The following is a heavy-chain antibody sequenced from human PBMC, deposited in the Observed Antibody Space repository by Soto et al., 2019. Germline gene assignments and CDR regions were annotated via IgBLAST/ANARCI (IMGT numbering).Heavy chain of an antibody. CDR2: ISYDGSNK. CDR1: GFTFSSYG. Sequence: GGSLRLSCAASGFTFSSYGMHWVRQAPGKGLEWVAVISYDGSNKYYADSVKGRFTISRDNSKNTLYLQMNSLGAEDTAVYYCAKVFGYSSGWSDYWGQGTLVTVSS. CDR3: AKVFGYSSGWSDY. D-gene: IGHD6-19*01. J-gene: IGHJ4*02. V-gene: IGHV3-30*18.